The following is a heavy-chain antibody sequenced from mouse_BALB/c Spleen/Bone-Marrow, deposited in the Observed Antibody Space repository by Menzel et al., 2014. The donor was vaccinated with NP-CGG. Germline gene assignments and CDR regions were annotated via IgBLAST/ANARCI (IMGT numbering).Heavy chain of an antibody. CDR1: GFNIKDTY. J-gene: IGHJ3*01. V-gene: IGHV14-3*02. CDR3: ANYYYGSRLFAY. Sequence: VQLKESGSELVKPGASVKLSCTASGFNIKDTYMHWVKQRPEQGLEWIGRIDPANGNTKYDPKFQGKATITADTSSNTAFLQLSSLTSDDTALFYCANYYYGSRLFAYWRQGTLVTVTA. D-gene: IGHD1-1*01. CDR2: IDPANGNT.